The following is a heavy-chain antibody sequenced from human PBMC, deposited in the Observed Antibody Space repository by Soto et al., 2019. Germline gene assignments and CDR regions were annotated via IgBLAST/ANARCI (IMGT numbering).Heavy chain of an antibody. D-gene: IGHD1-1*01. Sequence: QVQLVESGGGVVQPGRSLRLSCAASGFTFSSYGMHWVRQAPGKGLEWVAVKSYDGRNKYYADSVKGRFTISRDNSKNTLYLQMSSLRAEDTAVYYCAKPLKGLELGYYYGLDVWGQGTTVTVSS. CDR1: GFTFSSYG. J-gene: IGHJ6*02. V-gene: IGHV3-30*18. CDR2: KSYDGRNK. CDR3: AKPLKGLELGYYYGLDV.